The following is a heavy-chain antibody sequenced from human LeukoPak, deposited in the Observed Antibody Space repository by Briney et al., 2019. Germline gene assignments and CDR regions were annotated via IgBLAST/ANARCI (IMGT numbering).Heavy chain of an antibody. CDR1: RLTFSIYE. D-gene: IGHD3-10*02. Sequence: GWSLRLSCPASRLTFSIYEMNWVRQAPVKGLDWVAYISSSGSTIYYVDSVKGRFNISRDNAKNPLYLQMNSLRAEDTAVYYCAELGITMIGGVWGKGTTVTISS. V-gene: IGHV3-48*03. J-gene: IGHJ6*04. CDR2: ISSSGSTI. CDR3: AELGITMIGGV.